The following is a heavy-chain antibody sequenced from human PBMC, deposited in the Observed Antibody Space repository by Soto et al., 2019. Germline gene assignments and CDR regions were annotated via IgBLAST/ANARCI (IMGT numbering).Heavy chain of an antibody. J-gene: IGHJ6*03. V-gene: IGHV3-9*01. D-gene: IGHD3-10*01. Sequence: EVQLVESGGGLVQPGRSLRLSCAASGFTFDDYAMHWVRQAPGKGLEWVSGISWNSGSIGYADSVKGRFTISRDNAKNSLYLQMNSLRAEDTALYYCAKDIEGWGDRYYYYYMDVWGKGTTVTVSS. CDR1: GFTFDDYA. CDR3: AKDIEGWGDRYYYYYMDV. CDR2: ISWNSGSI.